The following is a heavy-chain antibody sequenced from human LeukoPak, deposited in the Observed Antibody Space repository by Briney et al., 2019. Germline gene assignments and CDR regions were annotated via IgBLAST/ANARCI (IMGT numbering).Heavy chain of an antibody. CDR1: GFTFSNAW. Sequence: GGSLRLSCAASGFTFSNAWMSWVRQAPGKGLEWVANIKQDGSEKYYVDSVKGRFTISRDNAKNSLYLQMNSLRAEDTAVYYCARERIAAGDYWGQGTLVTVSS. J-gene: IGHJ4*02. D-gene: IGHD6-13*01. V-gene: IGHV3-7*01. CDR3: ARERIAAGDY. CDR2: IKQDGSEK.